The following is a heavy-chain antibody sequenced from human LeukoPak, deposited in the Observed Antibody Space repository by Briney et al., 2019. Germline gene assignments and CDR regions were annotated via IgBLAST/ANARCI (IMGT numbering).Heavy chain of an antibody. J-gene: IGHJ5*02. CDR2: IYPGDSDT. CDR1: GYIFTSYW. V-gene: IGHV5-51*01. CDR3: ARRGTTVTTGNWFDP. D-gene: IGHD4-17*01. Sequence: PGESLKISCNGSGYIFTSYWIGWVRQMPGKGLEWMGIIYPGDSDTRYSPSFQGQVIISVDKSISTAYLQWSSLKASDTAMYYCARRGTTVTTGNWFDPWGQGTLVIVSS.